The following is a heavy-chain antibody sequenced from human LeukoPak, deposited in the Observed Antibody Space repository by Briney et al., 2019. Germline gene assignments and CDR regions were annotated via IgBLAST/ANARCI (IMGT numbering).Heavy chain of an antibody. CDR1: GGSIRTYY. D-gene: IGHD3-10*01. J-gene: IGHJ4*02. CDR3: ARVGSGNFDY. CDR2: IYYSGST. V-gene: IGHV4-59*01. Sequence: SETLSLTCTVSGGSIRTYYWTWIRQPPGKGLEWLGYIYYSGSTNYNPSLKSRVTISVDTSKNQFSLKLSSVTTAGTAVYYCARVGSGNFDYWGQGTLVTVSS.